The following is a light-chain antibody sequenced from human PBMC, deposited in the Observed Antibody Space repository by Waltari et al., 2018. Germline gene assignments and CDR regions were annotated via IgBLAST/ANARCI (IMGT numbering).Light chain of an antibody. CDR1: QSVSNN. Sequence: DIVMTQSPATLSLSPGERATLPCRASQSVSNNLAWYQQKPGQAPRLRIYGASTGATGIPARFSGSGSGTEFTLTISSLQSEDFAVYYCQQYDSWPVTFGQGTRLEIK. J-gene: IGKJ5*01. CDR3: QQYDSWPVT. V-gene: IGKV3-15*01. CDR2: GAS.